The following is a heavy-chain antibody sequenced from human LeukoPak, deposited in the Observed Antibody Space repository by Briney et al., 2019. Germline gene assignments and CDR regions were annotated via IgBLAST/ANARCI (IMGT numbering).Heavy chain of an antibody. CDR1: GFTFSNAW. J-gene: IGHJ4*02. D-gene: IGHD3-3*01. CDR2: IKSKTDGGTT. V-gene: IGHV3-15*07. CDR3: TTQLYYDFWSGYYDY. Sequence: GGSLRLSCAASGFTFSNAWMNWVRQAPGKGLEWVGRIKSKTDGGTTDYAAPVKGRFTISRDDSKSTLYLQMNSLKTEDTAVYYCTTQLYYDFWSGYYDYWGQGTLVTVSA.